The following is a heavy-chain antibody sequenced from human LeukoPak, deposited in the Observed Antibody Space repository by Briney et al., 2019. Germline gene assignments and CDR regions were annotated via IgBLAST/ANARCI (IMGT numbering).Heavy chain of an antibody. CDR1: GFTFSSYG. CDR3: AREFYDTAALDY. CDR2: IWYDGSNK. V-gene: IGHV3-33*01. D-gene: IGHD3-22*01. Sequence: GRSLRLSCAASGFTFSSYGMHWVRQAPGKGLEWVAVIWYDGSNKYYADSVKGRFTISRDNSKNTLYLQMNSLRAEDTAMYYCAREFYDTAALDYWGQGTLVTVSS. J-gene: IGHJ4*02.